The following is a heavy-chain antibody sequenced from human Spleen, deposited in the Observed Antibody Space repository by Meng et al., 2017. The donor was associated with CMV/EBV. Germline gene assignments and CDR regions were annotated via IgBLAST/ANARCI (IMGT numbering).Heavy chain of an antibody. V-gene: IGHV4-39*07. J-gene: IGHJ4*02. CDR2: IYYSGST. D-gene: IGHD1-26*01. CDR1: GGSISSSSDY. CDR3: ARDPSYYYFDY. Sequence: CTVSGGSISSSSDYWGWIRQPPGKGLEWIGSIYYSGSTYYNPSLKSRVTISVDTSKNQFSLKLSSVTAADTAVYYCARDPSYYYFDYWGQGTLVTVSS.